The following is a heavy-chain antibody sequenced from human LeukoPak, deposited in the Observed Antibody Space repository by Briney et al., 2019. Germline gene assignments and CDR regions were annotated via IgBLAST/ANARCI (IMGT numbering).Heavy chain of an antibody. V-gene: IGHV3-48*03. CDR1: GFTFSSYE. J-gene: IGHJ4*02. CDR3: ARSYDILTGYTSYFDY. D-gene: IGHD3-9*01. Sequence: GGSLRLSCAASGFTFSSYEMNWVRQAPGKGLEWVSYISSSGGTIYYADSVKGRFTISRDNAKNSLYLQMNSLRAEDTAVYYCARSYDILTGYTSYFDYWGQGTLVTVSS. CDR2: ISSSGGTI.